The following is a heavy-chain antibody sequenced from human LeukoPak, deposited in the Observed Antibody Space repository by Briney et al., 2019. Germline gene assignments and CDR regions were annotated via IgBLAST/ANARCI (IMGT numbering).Heavy chain of an antibody. J-gene: IGHJ4*01. CDR3: TTESRYLSRTRCYGEYFDY. CDR1: GFTFSNAW. D-gene: IGHD2-2*01. Sequence: PGGSLRLSCAASGFTFSNAWMSWVRQAPGKGLEWVGRIKSKTDGGTTDYAAPVKGRFTISRDDSKNTLYLQMNSLKTEDTAVYYCTTESRYLSRTRCYGEYFDYRGQGTLVTVPS. V-gene: IGHV3-15*01. CDR2: IKSKTDGGTT.